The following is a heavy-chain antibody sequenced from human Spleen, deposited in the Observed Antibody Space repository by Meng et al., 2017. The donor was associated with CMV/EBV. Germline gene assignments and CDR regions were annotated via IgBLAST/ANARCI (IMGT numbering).Heavy chain of an antibody. CDR2: IYPGDSDT. Sequence: KVSCKASGYTFTGYFIHWVRQMPGKGLEWMGSIYPGDSDTRYSPSFQGQVTISADKSIRTAYLQWSSLKASDTATYYCARRGMMTTRGYWFDPWGQGTLVTVSS. CDR1: GYTFTGYF. D-gene: IGHD4-17*01. CDR3: ARRGMMTTRGYWFDP. V-gene: IGHV5-51*01. J-gene: IGHJ5*02.